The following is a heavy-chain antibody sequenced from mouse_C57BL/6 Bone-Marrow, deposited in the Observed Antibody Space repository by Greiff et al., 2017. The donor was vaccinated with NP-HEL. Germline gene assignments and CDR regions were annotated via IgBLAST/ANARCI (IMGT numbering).Heavy chain of an antibody. J-gene: IGHJ4*01. Sequence: QVHVKQSGAELARPGASVKLSCKASGYTFTSYGISWVKQRTGQGLEWIGEIYPRSGNTYYNEKFKGKATLTADKSSSTAYMELRSLTSEDSAVYFWARGRWLLRYYYAMDYWGQGTSVTVSS. V-gene: IGHV1-81*01. CDR3: ARGRWLLRYYYAMDY. CDR1: GYTFTSYG. D-gene: IGHD2-3*01. CDR2: IYPRSGNT.